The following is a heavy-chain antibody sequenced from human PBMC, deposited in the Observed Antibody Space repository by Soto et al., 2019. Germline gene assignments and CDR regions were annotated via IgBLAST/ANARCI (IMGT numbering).Heavy chain of an antibody. CDR2: VSSSGSRT. J-gene: IGHJ1*01. D-gene: IGHD2-15*01. Sequence: PGGSLRLSCAASGFIFRNYAMSWVRQAPGKGLEWVSVVSSSGSRTDYADSVKGRFTISRDNSKNTLYLQANSLRGEDTAVYYCAAGGSSYAEDFQDWGQGTLVTVSS. CDR1: GFIFRNYA. V-gene: IGHV3-23*01. CDR3: AAGGSSYAEDFQD.